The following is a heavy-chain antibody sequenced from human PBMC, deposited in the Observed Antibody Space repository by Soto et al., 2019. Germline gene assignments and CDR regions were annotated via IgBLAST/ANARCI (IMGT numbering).Heavy chain of an antibody. CDR3: AHSIGSISWWGLFDY. CDR1: GFSLSTSGVG. CDR2: IYWDDDK. D-gene: IGHD6-13*01. V-gene: IGHV2-5*02. Sequence: QITLKESGPTLVKPRQTLTLTCSFSGFSLSTSGVGVGWIRLPPGKALEWLALIYWDDDKRYSPSLKSRLTITKDSSKNQVVLTMTNMDPVDTATYYCAHSIGSISWWGLFDYWGQGALVTVSS. J-gene: IGHJ4*02.